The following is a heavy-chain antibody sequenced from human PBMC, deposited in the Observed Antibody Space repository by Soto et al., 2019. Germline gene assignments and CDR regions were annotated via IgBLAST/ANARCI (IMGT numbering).Heavy chain of an antibody. Sequence: EVQLVESGGGLVKPGGSLRLSCAASGFTFSSYSMNWVRQAPGKGLEWVSSISSSSSYIYYADSVKGRFTISRDNAKNSLYLQMNRLRAEDTAVYCCAKLIAAAGTGDYWGQGTLVTVSS. CDR3: AKLIAAAGTGDY. CDR2: ISSSSSYI. J-gene: IGHJ4*02. CDR1: GFTFSSYS. V-gene: IGHV3-21*01. D-gene: IGHD6-13*01.